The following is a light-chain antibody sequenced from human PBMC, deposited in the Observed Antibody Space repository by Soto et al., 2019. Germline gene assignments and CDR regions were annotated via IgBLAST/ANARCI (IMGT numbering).Light chain of an antibody. CDR3: CSYAASYPVV. CDR2: DVT. Sequence: QSALTQPRSVSGSPGQSVTISCTGTSSDVGGYNYVSWYQDRPGKAPKLIIYDVTERPSGVPDRFSGSKSGNTASLTISGLQVEDEADYYCCSYAASYPVVFGGGTQLTVL. CDR1: SSDVGGYNY. J-gene: IGLJ2*01. V-gene: IGLV2-11*01.